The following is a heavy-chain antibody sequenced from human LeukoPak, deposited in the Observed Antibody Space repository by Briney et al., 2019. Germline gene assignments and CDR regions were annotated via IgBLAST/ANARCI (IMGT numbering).Heavy chain of an antibody. CDR3: ATVGNNCNSCLDY. CDR2: ISTSSSFI. V-gene: IGHV3-21*01. Sequence: GGSLRLSCAASGFTFSIYNMNWVRQAPGKGLEWVSSISTSSSFIYYADSVKGRFTISRDNAKNSLYLQMNSLRAEDTAVYYCATVGNNCNSCLDYWGQGTLVTVSS. D-gene: IGHD1-7*01. CDR1: GFTFSIYN. J-gene: IGHJ4*02.